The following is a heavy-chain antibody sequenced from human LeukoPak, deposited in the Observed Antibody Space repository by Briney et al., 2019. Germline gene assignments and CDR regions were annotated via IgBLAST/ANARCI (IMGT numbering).Heavy chain of an antibody. Sequence: PGRSLTLSCAASGFTFDDYAMHWVRQAPGKGLEWVSGISWNSGSIGYADSVKGRCTISRGNAKNSLYLQMNSLRAEDTALYYCAKDGGGSYYYMDVWGKGTTVTVSS. V-gene: IGHV3-9*01. J-gene: IGHJ6*03. CDR3: AKDGGGSYYYMDV. CDR1: GFTFDDYA. CDR2: ISWNSGSI. D-gene: IGHD1-26*01.